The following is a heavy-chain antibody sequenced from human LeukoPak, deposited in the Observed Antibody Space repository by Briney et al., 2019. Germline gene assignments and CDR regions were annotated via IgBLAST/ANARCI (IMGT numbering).Heavy chain of an antibody. CDR2: ISYDGSNK. CDR3: ARDQGTWYWFDP. V-gene: IGHV3-30*04. CDR1: GFTFSSYA. J-gene: IGHJ5*02. Sequence: GGSLRLSCAASGFTFSSYAMHWVRQAPGKGLEWVAVISYDGSNKYYADSVKGRFTISRDNSKNTLYLQMNSLRAEDTAVYYCARDQGTWYWFDPWGQGTLVTVSS. D-gene: IGHD1-1*01.